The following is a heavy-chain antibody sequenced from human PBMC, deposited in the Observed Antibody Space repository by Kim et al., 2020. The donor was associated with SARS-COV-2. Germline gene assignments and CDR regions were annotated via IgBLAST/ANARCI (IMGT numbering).Heavy chain of an antibody. J-gene: IGHJ6*02. CDR3: ARPMHIGPITMVRGGYYYGMDV. Sequence: GGSLRLSCAASGFTFSSYEMNWVRQAPGKGLEWVSYISSSGSTIYYADSVKGRFTISRDNAKNSLYLQMNSLRAEDTAVYYCARPMHIGPITMVRGGYYYGMDVWGQGTTVTVSS. D-gene: IGHD3-10*01. CDR2: ISSSGSTI. CDR1: GFTFSSYE. V-gene: IGHV3-48*03.